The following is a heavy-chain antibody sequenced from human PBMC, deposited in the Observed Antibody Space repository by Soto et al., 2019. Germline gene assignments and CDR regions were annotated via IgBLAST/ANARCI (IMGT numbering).Heavy chain of an antibody. CDR3: ARVLPPFDP. J-gene: IGHJ5*02. CDR1: GYTFTSYG. CDR2: INAYDGNT. Sequence: QVQLVQSGAEVKKPGTSVKVSCKASGYTFTSYGISWVRQAPGQGLEWMGWINAYDGNTNYAQKLQGRVTMPTDTSPSTAYMELSILRSDDTALYYCARVLPPFDPWGQGTLVTVSS. V-gene: IGHV1-18*01.